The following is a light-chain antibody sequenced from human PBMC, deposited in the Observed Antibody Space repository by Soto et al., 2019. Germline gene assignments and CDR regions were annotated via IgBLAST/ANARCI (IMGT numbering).Light chain of an antibody. Sequence: QSVLTQPPSASGSPGQSVTISCTGTSSDVGGYNYVSWYQQHPGKAPKLMISEVSKRPSGVPDRFSGSKSGNTASLTVSGLQPEDEADYHCCSFAGNHNLVFGGGTKLTVL. V-gene: IGLV2-8*01. J-gene: IGLJ2*01. CDR2: EVS. CDR3: CSFAGNHNLV. CDR1: SSDVGGYNY.